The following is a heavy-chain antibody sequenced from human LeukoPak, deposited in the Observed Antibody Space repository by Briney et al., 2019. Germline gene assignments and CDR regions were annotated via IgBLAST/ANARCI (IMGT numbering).Heavy chain of an antibody. Sequence: GASVKLSCKASPYTFDKHCIHWVRQAPGQGLEWMGVINPSGRSTSYAQQFQGRVTVTRDTSTSTVYMDLSSLRSEDSAVYYCARDSLELQRRNWFDPWGQGTLVTVSS. J-gene: IGHJ5*02. CDR2: INPSGRST. CDR1: PYTFDKHC. CDR3: ARDSLELQRRNWFDP. V-gene: IGHV1-46*02. D-gene: IGHD1-7*01.